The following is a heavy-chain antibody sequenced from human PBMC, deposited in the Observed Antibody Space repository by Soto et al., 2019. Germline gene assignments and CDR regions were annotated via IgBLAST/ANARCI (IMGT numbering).Heavy chain of an antibody. CDR2: ISSSTSHT. J-gene: IGHJ4*02. CDR1: GFTFSDYY. V-gene: IGHV3-11*05. Sequence: QVQLVESGGGLVKPGGSLRLSCAVSGFTFSDYYMTWLRQAPGMGLEWVSYISSSTSHTNYADSVKGRFTISGDNAKNSLFLQMNSLRAEDTAVYYCARGRGAAADYFDFWGQGTLVTVSS. D-gene: IGHD2-2*01. CDR3: ARGRGAAADYFDF.